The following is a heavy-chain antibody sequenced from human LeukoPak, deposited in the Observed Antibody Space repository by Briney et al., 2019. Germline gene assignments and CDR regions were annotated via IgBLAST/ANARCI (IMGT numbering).Heavy chain of an antibody. V-gene: IGHV3-23*01. CDR1: GFTFSSYA. J-gene: IGHJ6*04. Sequence: PGGSLRLSCAASGFTFSSYAMSWVRKAPGKGMEWVSIISDNGASTYYADSVKGRFTISRDNSKNTLYLQMNSLRAEDTATYYCAKGQRVIVPSTRIVDVWGKGTTVTVSS. CDR2: ISDNGAST. CDR3: AKGQRVIVPSTRIVDV. D-gene: IGHD2/OR15-2a*01.